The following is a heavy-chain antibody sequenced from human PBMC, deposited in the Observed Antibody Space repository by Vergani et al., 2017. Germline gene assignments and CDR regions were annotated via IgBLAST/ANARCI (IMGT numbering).Heavy chain of an antibody. J-gene: IGHJ4*02. CDR1: GFTFSSYS. V-gene: IGHV3-21*01. Sequence: EVQLVESGGGLVKPGGSLRLSCAASGFTFSSYSMNWVRQAPGKGLEWVSSISSSSSYIYYADSVKGRFTISRDNAKNSLYLQMNSLRAEDTAVYYCARRPLSHGDLQPMYYFDYWGQGTLVTVSS. CDR3: ARRPLSHGDLQPMYYFDY. D-gene: IGHD4-17*01. CDR2: ISSSSSYI.